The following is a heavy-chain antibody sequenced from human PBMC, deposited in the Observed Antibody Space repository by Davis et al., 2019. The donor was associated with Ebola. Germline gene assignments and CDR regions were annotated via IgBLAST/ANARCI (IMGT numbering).Heavy chain of an antibody. Sequence: AASVKVSCKASGYIFTNYGITWVRQAPGQGLEWMGWINPHNGNTNYAQSVQGRVTLTTDTSTSTVYMEVGILRSDDTAVYYCARAVRYPVVVTRSSRKYYFDYWGQGTRVTVSS. CDR3: ARAVRYPVVVTRSSRKYYFDY. CDR1: GYIFTNYG. V-gene: IGHV1-18*04. D-gene: IGHD2-2*01. J-gene: IGHJ4*02. CDR2: INPHNGNT.